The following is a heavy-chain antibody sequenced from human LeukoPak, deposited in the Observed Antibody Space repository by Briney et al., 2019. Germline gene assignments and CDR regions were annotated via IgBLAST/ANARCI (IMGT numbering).Heavy chain of an antibody. CDR3: ARLVPGSFEY. CDR1: GGSISSFY. J-gene: IGHJ4*02. V-gene: IGHV4-59*08. Sequence: SETLSLTCSVSGGSISSFYWSWIRQPPGKGLEWIGYVSYIGSTSYNPSLKSRVTISVDTSKNQFSLKLTSVTAADTAVFYCARLVPGSFEYWGQGTPVTVSS. CDR2: VSYIGST.